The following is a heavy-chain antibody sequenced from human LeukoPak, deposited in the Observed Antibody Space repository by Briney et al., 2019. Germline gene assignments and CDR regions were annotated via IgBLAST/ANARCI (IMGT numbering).Heavy chain of an antibody. D-gene: IGHD3-10*01. CDR2: IDPSDSYT. V-gene: IGHV5-10-1*01. CDR1: GYRFTSYW. J-gene: IGHJ4*02. Sequence: GESLRISCKGSGYRFTSYWISWVRQMPGKGLEWMGRIDPSDSYTNYSPSFQGHVTISADKSISTAYLQWSNLKASDTAMYYCARHEVGYYYGSGSYYRSYYFDYWGQGTLVTVSS. CDR3: ARHEVGYYYGSGSYYRSYYFDY.